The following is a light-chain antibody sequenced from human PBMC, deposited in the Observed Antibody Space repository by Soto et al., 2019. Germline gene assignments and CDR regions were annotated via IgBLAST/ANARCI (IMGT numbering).Light chain of an antibody. V-gene: IGLV2-14*01. Sequence: QSSLAHPASVSGSPGQSITISCTGTISDFVVYNYVSWYQQHPGKAPKLMIYGVSNRPSGVSNRFSGSKSGNTASLTISGLQADDEADYYCSSHTISSALQVFGTGTKVTVL. J-gene: IGLJ1*01. CDR2: GVS. CDR3: SSHTISSALQV. CDR1: ISDFVVYNY.